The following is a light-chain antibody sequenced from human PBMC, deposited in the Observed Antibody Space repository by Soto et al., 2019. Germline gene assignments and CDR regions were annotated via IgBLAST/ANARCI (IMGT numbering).Light chain of an antibody. CDR2: AAS. Sequence: DIQMTQSPSSLSASVGDRVIITCRASQGIDNYLAWYQQRPGKVPKLLIYAASTLQSGVPSRFSGSGSGTEFTLTIRSMQTEDVASYYCQKYEGVPLTFGGGTKVDIK. CDR3: QKYEGVPLT. CDR1: QGIDNY. J-gene: IGKJ4*01. V-gene: IGKV1-27*01.